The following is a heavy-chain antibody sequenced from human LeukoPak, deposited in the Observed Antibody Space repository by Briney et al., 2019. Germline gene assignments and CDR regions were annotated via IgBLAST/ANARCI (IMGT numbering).Heavy chain of an antibody. V-gene: IGHV4-4*02. CDR2: IYHSGST. D-gene: IGHD6-13*01. J-gene: IGHJ5*02. Sequence: PSGTLSLTCAVSGGSISSSNWWSWVRQPPGKGLEWIGEIYHSGSTNYNPSLKSRVTISVDKSKNQFSLKLSSVTAADTAVYYCARDLFFVAAGINPAGWFDPWGQGTLVTVSS. CDR1: GGSISSSNW. CDR3: ARDLFFVAAGINPAGWFDP.